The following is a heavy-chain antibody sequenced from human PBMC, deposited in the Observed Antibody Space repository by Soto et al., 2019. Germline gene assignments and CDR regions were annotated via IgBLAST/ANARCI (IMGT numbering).Heavy chain of an antibody. CDR1: GYSFTSHW. J-gene: IGHJ6*02. CDR3: ARGPHPTIFGVVPYYYYYGMDV. D-gene: IGHD3-3*01. Sequence: PGESLKISCKGSGYSFTSHWIGWVRQMPGKGLEWMGIIYPGDSDTRYSPSFQGQVTISADKSISTAYLQWSSLKASDTAMYYCARGPHPTIFGVVPYYYYYGMDVWGQGTTVTVSS. V-gene: IGHV5-51*01. CDR2: IYPGDSDT.